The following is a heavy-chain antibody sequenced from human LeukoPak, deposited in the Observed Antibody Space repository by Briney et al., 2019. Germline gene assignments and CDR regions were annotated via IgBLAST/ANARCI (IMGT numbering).Heavy chain of an antibody. J-gene: IGHJ4*02. CDR1: GFTFTDAW. V-gene: IGHV3-15*01. CDR3: APLFPDY. D-gene: IGHD3-10*02. CDR2: VKSKSDGGTT. Sequence: GGSLRLSCAASGFTFTDAWMNWVRQAPGKGLEWVARVKSKSDGGTTDYAAAVKGRFTISRDDSENMVYLQMNSLRAEDTAVYYCAPLFPDYWGQGTLVTVSS.